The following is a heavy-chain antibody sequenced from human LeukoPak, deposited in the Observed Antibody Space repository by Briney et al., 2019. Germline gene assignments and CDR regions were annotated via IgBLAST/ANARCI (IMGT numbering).Heavy chain of an antibody. Sequence: GGSLRLSCAASGFTFSYAWMSWVRQAPGKGLEWVGRIKNRADGGTSDYAAPVKGRFTISRDDSKNTLYLQMHSLKTEDTAVYYCTTERHKYDILTDHQRYWGQGTLVTVSS. CDR3: TTERHKYDILTDHQRY. J-gene: IGHJ4*02. V-gene: IGHV3-15*01. CDR1: GFTFSYAW. CDR2: IKNRADGGTS. D-gene: IGHD3-9*01.